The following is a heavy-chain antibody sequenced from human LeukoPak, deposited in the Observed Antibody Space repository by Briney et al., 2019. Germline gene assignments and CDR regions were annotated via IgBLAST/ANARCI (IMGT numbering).Heavy chain of an antibody. V-gene: IGHV1-2*02. Sequence: ASVTVSCKASGYTFTGYYMHWVRQAPGQGLEWMGWINPNSGGTNYAQKFQGRVTMTRDTSISTAYMELSRLRSDDTAVYYCARAGGYYGSGSSEGFDYWGQGTLVTVSS. CDR3: ARAGGYYGSGSSEGFDY. D-gene: IGHD3-10*01. CDR2: INPNSGGT. CDR1: GYTFTGYY. J-gene: IGHJ4*02.